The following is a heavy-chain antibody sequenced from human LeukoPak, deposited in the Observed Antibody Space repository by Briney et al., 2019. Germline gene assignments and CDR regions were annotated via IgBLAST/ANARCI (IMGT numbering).Heavy chain of an antibody. V-gene: IGHV3-53*01. CDR1: GFTFSSYG. Sequence: AGGSLRLSCAASGFTFSSYGMTWVRQAPGKGLEWVSVLYSDGNTKYADSVQGRFPISRDNSKNTLYLEMNSLSPDDTAVYYCARGVEPLAANTLAYWGQGTLVTVSS. D-gene: IGHD1-14*01. CDR2: LYSDGNT. J-gene: IGHJ4*02. CDR3: ARGVEPLAANTLAY.